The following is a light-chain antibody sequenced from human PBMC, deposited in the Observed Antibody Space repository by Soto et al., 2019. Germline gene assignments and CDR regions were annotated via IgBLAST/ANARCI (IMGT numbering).Light chain of an antibody. Sequence: EIVRTQAPATLYVSPGERATLSCRASQRVSSNLAWYQQKPGQAPRRLIYGASTRATGIPARVSGSGSGTEFTLTISSLQSEDRAVFCGQQYDSWPPLTFGGGTKVEIK. CDR3: QQYDSWPPLT. CDR2: GAS. CDR1: QRVSSN. J-gene: IGKJ4*01. V-gene: IGKV3-15*01.